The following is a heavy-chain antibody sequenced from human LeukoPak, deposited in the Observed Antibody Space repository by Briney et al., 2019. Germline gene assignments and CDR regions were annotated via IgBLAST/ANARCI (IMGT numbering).Heavy chain of an antibody. J-gene: IGHJ6*04. CDR1: GGSFTSSNSF. CDR3: FFFWRKQTAYEMAV. CDR2: ISYSGST. Sequence: SETLALTYSVPGGSFTSSNSFWGWIRQPPGKGLEWIGAISYSGSTQYKPSLNSRVTISVDPSEHTISLRLHSLTAADTAVYYFFFFWRKQTAYEMAVWGKGTTVTVSS. V-gene: IGHV4-39*01. D-gene: IGHD3-3*01.